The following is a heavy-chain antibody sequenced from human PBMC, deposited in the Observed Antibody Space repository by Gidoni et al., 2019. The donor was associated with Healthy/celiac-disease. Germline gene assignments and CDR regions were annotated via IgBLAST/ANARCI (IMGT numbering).Heavy chain of an antibody. CDR1: GFTFSSYG. V-gene: IGHV3-33*01. Sequence: QVQLVESGRGVVQPGRSLSLPCAASGFTFSSYGMLWVRQAPGKGLEWSAVIWYDGSNKYYADSVKGRFTISRDNSKKTLYLQMNSLRAEDTAVYYCARDYAGGSSWLEPDYWGQGTLVTVSS. J-gene: IGHJ4*02. D-gene: IGHD6-13*01. CDR3: ARDYAGGSSWLEPDY. CDR2: IWYDGSNK.